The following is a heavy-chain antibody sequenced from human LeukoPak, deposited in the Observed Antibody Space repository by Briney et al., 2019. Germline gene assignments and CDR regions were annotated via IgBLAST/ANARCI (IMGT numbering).Heavy chain of an antibody. J-gene: IGHJ6*02. D-gene: IGHD2-15*01. Sequence: ASVKVSCKASGYTFTGYYMHWVRQAPGQGLEWMGWINPNSGGTNYAQKFQGRVIMTRDTSISTAYMELSRLRSDDTAVYYCARSESCSGGSCYSPFYYYYYGMDVWGQGTTVTVSS. CDR3: ARSESCSGGSCYSPFYYYYYGMDV. V-gene: IGHV1-2*02. CDR1: GYTFTGYY. CDR2: INPNSGGT.